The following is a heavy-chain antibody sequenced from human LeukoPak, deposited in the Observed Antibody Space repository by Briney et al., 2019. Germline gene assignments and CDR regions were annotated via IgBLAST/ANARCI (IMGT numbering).Heavy chain of an antibody. CDR3: ARDQEGFDY. J-gene: IGHJ4*02. CDR2: IYPRDGST. CDR1: GYSFTNNY. Sequence: ASAKVSCKASGYSFTNNYIHWVRQAPGQGLEWMGMIYPRDGSTSYAQKFQGRVTVTRDTSTSTVHMELSGLRSEDTAVYYCARDQEGFDYWGQGTLVTVSS. V-gene: IGHV1-46*01.